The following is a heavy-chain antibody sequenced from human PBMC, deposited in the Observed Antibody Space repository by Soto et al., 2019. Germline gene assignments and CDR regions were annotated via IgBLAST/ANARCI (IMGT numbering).Heavy chain of an antibody. CDR2: ISYDGSNK. V-gene: IGHV3-30*18. J-gene: IGHJ4*02. D-gene: IGHD2-15*01. CDR3: AKAASKYVVVVAASFDY. CDR1: GFTFSSYG. Sequence: LRLSCAASGFTFSSYGMHWVRQAPGKGLEWVAVISYDGSNKYYADSVKGRFTISRDNSKNTLYLQMNSLRAEDTAVYYCAKAASKYVVVVAASFDYWGQGTLVPVS.